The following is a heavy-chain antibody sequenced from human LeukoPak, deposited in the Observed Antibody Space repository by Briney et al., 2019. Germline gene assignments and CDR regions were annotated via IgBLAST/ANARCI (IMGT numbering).Heavy chain of an antibody. D-gene: IGHD5-18*01. CDR1: GFTFSSFA. CDR3: ARGSAVQLWYYYYYGMDV. Sequence: GGSLRLSCSASGFTFSSFAMSWVRQAPGKGLEWVSGISGSGGSTYYADSMKGRFTISRDNSKNTLYLQINSLRAEDTAVYYCARGSAVQLWYYYYYGMDVWGQGTTVTVSS. J-gene: IGHJ6*02. CDR2: ISGSGGST. V-gene: IGHV3-23*01.